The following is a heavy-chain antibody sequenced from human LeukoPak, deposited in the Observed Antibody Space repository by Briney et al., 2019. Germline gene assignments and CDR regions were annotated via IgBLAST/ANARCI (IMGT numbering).Heavy chain of an antibody. CDR2: INEDGSIT. CDR3: AKGMTGGSGSYWTFDY. Sequence: PGGSLRLSCAVSGFTFRTYWMHWVRQVPGEGLVWVSRINEDGSITNYADSVKGRFSISRDNAKNTLYLQMNSLRAEDTAVYYCAKGMTGGSGSYWTFDYWGQGTLVTVSS. D-gene: IGHD3-10*01. V-gene: IGHV3-74*01. CDR1: GFTFRTYW. J-gene: IGHJ4*02.